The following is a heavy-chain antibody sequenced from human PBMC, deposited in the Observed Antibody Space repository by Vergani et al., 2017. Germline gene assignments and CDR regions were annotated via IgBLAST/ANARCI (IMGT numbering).Heavy chain of an antibody. CDR3: ASGKYYSDSTSHFRGRYFDV. CDR1: GDSIISRSYY. Sequence: QMQLQESGPGLVKASEILSLTCTVSGDSIISRSYYWGWIRQPPGTGLEWIGSIYNSGNGDSSSSLKSSVTISADTSKNQFSLRLTSVTAADTAVYYCASGKYYSDSTSHFRGRYFDVWGRGTLVTVPS. V-gene: IGHV4-39*01. J-gene: IGHJ2*01. CDR2: IYNSGNG. D-gene: IGHD3-16*01.